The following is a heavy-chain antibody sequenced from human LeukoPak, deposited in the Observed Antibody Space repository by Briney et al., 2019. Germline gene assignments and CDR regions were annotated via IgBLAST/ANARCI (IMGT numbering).Heavy chain of an antibody. Sequence: PGGSLRLSCAASGVIFCSDVMTWGRQAPGKGLEWGSGISGSGDKTHYADSVTARFTISRHNSKETLYLQMNSLRADDTAVYHCAIGERFIDAFEFWGQGTMVTVSS. CDR3: AIGERFIDAFEF. J-gene: IGHJ3*01. V-gene: IGHV3-23*01. CDR1: GVIFCSDV. CDR2: ISGSGDKT.